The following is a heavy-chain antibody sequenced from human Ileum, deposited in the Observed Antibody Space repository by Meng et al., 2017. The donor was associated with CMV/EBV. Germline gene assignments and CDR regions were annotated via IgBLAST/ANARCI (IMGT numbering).Heavy chain of an antibody. J-gene: IGHJ4*02. Sequence: TSYGISWVRQAPGQGLEWMGWISAYNGNTNYAQKLQGRVTMTTDTSTSTAYMELRSLRSDDTAVYYCARNDYYYDSSGYYRPDLFDYWGQGTLVTVSS. CDR1: TSYG. D-gene: IGHD3-22*01. CDR2: ISAYNGNT. CDR3: ARNDYYYDSSGYYRPDLFDY. V-gene: IGHV1-18*01.